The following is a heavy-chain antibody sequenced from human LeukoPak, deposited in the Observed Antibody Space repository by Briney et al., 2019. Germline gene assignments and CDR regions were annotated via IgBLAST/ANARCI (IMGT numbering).Heavy chain of an antibody. CDR1: GDSVSSNITA. CDR3: ARGWAFAY. J-gene: IGHJ4*02. D-gene: IGHD6-19*01. V-gene: IGHV6-1*01. CDR2: TYYRSKWYN. Sequence: SQTLSLTCAISGDSVSSNITAWNWIRQSPSRGLEWLGRTYYRSKWYNDYAVSVKSRITINPDTPKNQFFLQLNPVTPEDTAVYYCARGWAFAYWGQGTLVTVSS.